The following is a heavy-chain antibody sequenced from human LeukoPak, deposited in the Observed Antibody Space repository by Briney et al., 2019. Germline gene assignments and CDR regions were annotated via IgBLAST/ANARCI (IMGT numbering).Heavy chain of an antibody. Sequence: GASVKVSCKASGGTFSSYAISWVRQAPGQGLEWMGGIIPIFGTAHYAQKFQGRVTITADESTSTAYMELSSLRSEDTAVYYCARGGMRDALWQGNYFDYWGQGSLVTVSS. CDR3: ARGGMRDALWQGNYFDY. CDR1: GGTFSSYA. J-gene: IGHJ4*02. CDR2: IIPIFGTA. V-gene: IGHV1-69*13. D-gene: IGHD5-24*01.